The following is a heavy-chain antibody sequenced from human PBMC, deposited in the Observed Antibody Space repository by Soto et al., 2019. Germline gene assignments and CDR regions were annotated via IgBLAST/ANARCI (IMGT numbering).Heavy chain of an antibody. CDR3: AKDPHYDSSGPVDY. D-gene: IGHD3-22*01. J-gene: IGHJ4*02. CDR1: GFTFSSYG. Sequence: PGGSLRLSCAASGFTFSSYGMSWVRQAPGKGLEWVSAISGSGGSTYYADSVKGRFTISRDNSKNTLYLQMNSLRAEDTAVYYCAKDPHYDSSGPVDYWGQGTLVTVSS. CDR2: ISGSGGST. V-gene: IGHV3-23*01.